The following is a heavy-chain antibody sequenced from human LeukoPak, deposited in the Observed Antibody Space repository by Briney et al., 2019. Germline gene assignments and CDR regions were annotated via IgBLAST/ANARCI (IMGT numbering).Heavy chain of an antibody. D-gene: IGHD3-10*01. J-gene: IGHJ4*02. Sequence: PGGSLRLSCAVSRFTFSSYAMHWVRQAPGKGLEYVSAISTSGSTTYYANSVKGRFTISRDNSNNTLYLQMGSLRVEDMAVYYCARAVRGVASVDYWGQGTLVTVSS. CDR1: RFTFSSYA. CDR3: ARAVRGVASVDY. V-gene: IGHV3-64*01. CDR2: ISTSGSTT.